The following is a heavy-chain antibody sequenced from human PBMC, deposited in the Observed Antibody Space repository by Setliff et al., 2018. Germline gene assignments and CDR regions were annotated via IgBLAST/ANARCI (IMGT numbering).Heavy chain of an antibody. D-gene: IGHD5-18*01. CDR1: GHTFRNYA. Sequence: ASVKDSCEASGHTFRNYAFAWVRQAPGQGLEWVGWISVYNGDTNYAQKFQGRVTLTTDTSTSTAYMELRSLTSDDSAFYYCARAPSVELVTIRTNSWFTYWGQGTLVTVSS. CDR3: ARAPSVELVTIRTNSWFTY. V-gene: IGHV1-18*01. J-gene: IGHJ4*02. CDR2: ISVYNGDT.